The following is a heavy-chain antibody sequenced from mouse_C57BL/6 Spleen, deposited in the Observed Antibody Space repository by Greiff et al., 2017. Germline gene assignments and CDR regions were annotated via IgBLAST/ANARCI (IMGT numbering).Heavy chain of an antibody. CDR3: AAYEYEMGEYAMDY. J-gene: IGHJ4*01. V-gene: IGHV2-2*01. Sequence: QVQLQQSGPGLVQPSQRLSITCTVSGFSLTSYGVHWVRQSPGKGLEWLGVIWSGGSTDYNAAFISRLSISKDNSKSQVFYKMNSLQADDTAIYYCAAYEYEMGEYAMDYWGQGTSVTVSS. D-gene: IGHD2-4*01. CDR1: GFSLTSYG. CDR2: IWSGGST.